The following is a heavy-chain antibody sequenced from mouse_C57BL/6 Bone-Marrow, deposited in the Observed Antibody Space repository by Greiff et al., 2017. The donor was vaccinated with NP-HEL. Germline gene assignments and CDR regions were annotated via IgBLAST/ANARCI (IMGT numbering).Heavy chain of an antibody. V-gene: IGHV8-8*01. D-gene: IGHD2-10*02. Sequence: VKLQESGPGILQPSQTLSLTCSFSGFSLSTFGMGVGWIRQPSGKGLEWLAHIWWDDDKYYNPALKSRLTISKDTSKNQVFLKIANVDTADTATYYCARIMGYGNYDAMDYWGQGTSVTVSS. CDR3: ARIMGYGNYDAMDY. CDR2: IWWDDDK. J-gene: IGHJ4*01. CDR1: GFSLSTFGMG.